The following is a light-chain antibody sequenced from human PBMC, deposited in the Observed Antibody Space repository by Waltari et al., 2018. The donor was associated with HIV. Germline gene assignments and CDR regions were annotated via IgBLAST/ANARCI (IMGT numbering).Light chain of an antibody. CDR2: GNN. Sequence: QSVLTQPPSVSGAPGQRVTISCTGSSPNVGAGYDVHWYQQLPGTTPKLLIYGNNNRPSGVPDRFSGSKSGTSASLAITGLQADDEADYYCQSYDSSLVIFGGGTKLTVL. V-gene: IGLV1-40*01. J-gene: IGLJ2*01. CDR1: SPNVGAGYD. CDR3: QSYDSSLVI.